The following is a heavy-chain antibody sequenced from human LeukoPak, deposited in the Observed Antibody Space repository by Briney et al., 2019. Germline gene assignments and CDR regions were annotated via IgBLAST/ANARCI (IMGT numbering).Heavy chain of an antibody. CDR3: ARGGSTSSGFGY. V-gene: IGHV4-59*02. D-gene: IGHD6-6*01. J-gene: IGHJ4*02. Sequence: SETLSLTCTVSGGSVSSYYWSWIRQPPGKGLEWIGYIYYSGSTNYNPSLKSRVTISVDTSKNQFSLKLSYVTAADTAVYYCARGGSTSSGFGYWGQGTLVTVSS. CDR1: GGSVSSYY. CDR2: IYYSGST.